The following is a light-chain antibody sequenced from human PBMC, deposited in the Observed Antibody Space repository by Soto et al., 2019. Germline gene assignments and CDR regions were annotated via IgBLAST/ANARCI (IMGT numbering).Light chain of an antibody. V-gene: IGKV3-15*01. J-gene: IGKJ1*01. CDR1: QSVSSN. Sequence: EIVRTQSPATLSVSPGERATLSCLASQSVSSNLAWSQQKPGQAPRLLIYGESTSATGIPARFSGSGSGTEYPLTISSLQSEDFAVYYCRQDKNWPPWTVRQRTKVDIK. CDR2: GES. CDR3: RQDKNWPPWT.